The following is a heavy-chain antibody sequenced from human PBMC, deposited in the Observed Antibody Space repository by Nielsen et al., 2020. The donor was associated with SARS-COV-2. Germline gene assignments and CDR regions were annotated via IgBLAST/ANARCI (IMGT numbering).Heavy chain of an antibody. J-gene: IGHJ6*02. D-gene: IGHD3-3*01. Sequence: GGSLRLSCAASGFTFSSYSMNWVRQAPGKGLEWVSSISSSSSYIYYADSVKGRFTISRDNAKNSLYLQMNSLRAEDTAVYYCARGRIKTHDFWSGFQTYYYYYGMDVWGQGTTVTVSS. CDR3: ARGRIKTHDFWSGFQTYYYYYGMDV. CDR2: ISSSSSYI. V-gene: IGHV3-21*01. CDR1: GFTFSSYS.